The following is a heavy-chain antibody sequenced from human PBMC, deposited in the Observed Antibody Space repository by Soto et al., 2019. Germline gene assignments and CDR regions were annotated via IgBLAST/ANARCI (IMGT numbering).Heavy chain of an antibody. CDR2: INPKGGEW. CDR3: ARVHCGGDCRPGEWFYYYGMHV. Sequence: QGQLVQSGAEMKTPGASVEVSCKASGYRFVDYYIHWVRQAPGQGLEWMGIINPKGGEWKHAQKFQGRVTMTMDTSTSTVYMDLRSRTSEDTAVYYCARVHCGGDCRPGEWFYYYGMHVWGQGTTVTVSS. D-gene: IGHD2-21*01. J-gene: IGHJ6*02. V-gene: IGHV1-46*01. CDR1: GYRFVDYY.